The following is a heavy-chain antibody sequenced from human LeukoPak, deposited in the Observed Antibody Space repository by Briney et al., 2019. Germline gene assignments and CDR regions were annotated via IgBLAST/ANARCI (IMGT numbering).Heavy chain of an antibody. Sequence: SETLSLTCAVYGGSFSGYYWSWIRQPPGKGLEWIGEINHSGSTNYNPSLKSRVTISVDTSKNQFSLKLSSVTAADTAVYYCARGGNTVVRGVSPSNYYYYGMDVWGQGTTVTVSS. J-gene: IGHJ6*02. D-gene: IGHD3-10*01. CDR3: ARGGNTVVRGVSPSNYYYYGMDV. CDR1: GGSFSGYY. V-gene: IGHV4-34*01. CDR2: INHSGST.